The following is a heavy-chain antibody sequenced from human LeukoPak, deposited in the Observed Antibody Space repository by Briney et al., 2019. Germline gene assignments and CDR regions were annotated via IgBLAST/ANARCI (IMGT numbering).Heavy chain of an antibody. D-gene: IGHD3-22*01. CDR1: GGSTSSYY. Sequence: SETLSLTCTVSGGSTSSYYWSWIRQPPGKGLEWIGYIYYSGSTNYNPSLKSRVTISVDTSKNQFSLKLSSVTAADTAVYYCARRGWGYYDSSGYYSTGAAFDIWGQGTMVTVSS. CDR2: IYYSGST. J-gene: IGHJ3*02. CDR3: ARRGWGYYDSSGYYSTGAAFDI. V-gene: IGHV4-59*08.